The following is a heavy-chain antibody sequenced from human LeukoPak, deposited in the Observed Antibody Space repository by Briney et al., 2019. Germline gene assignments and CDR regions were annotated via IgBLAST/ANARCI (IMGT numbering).Heavy chain of an antibody. CDR1: GYTFTGYY. J-gene: IGHJ4*02. Sequence: ASVKVSCKASGYTFTGYYMHWVRQAPGQGLEWMGWINPNSGGTNYAQKFQGRVTMTRDTSISTAYMELSRLRSDDTAVYYCARGRRLAAAGTPLDYWGQGTLVTVSS. CDR3: ARGRRLAAAGTPLDY. D-gene: IGHD6-13*01. V-gene: IGHV1-2*02. CDR2: INPNSGGT.